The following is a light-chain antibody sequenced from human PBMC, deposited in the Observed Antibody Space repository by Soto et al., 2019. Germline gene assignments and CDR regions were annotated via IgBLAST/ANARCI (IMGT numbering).Light chain of an antibody. J-gene: IGKJ4*01. CDR3: QQYYSTPLT. CDR1: QIVLYSSTNKNF. CDR2: LAS. Sequence: DIVMTQSPDSLAVSLGERATINCKSSQIVLYSSTNKNFLAWYQQKPGQPPKLLIYLASTRESGVPDRFSGSGSGTDFTLTISSLQTEDVAVYYCQQYYSTPLTFGGGTKVEIK. V-gene: IGKV4-1*01.